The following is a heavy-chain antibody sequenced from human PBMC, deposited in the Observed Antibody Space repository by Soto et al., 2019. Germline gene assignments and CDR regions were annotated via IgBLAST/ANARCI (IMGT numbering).Heavy chain of an antibody. J-gene: IGHJ4*02. D-gene: IGHD5-18*01. V-gene: IGHV3-23*01. CDR2: LSGIGFST. CDR1: VFTFSTYV. CDR3: AKANPLQLWTPYYFDY. Sequence: GGSLRRSCAASVFTFSTYVMSWVRQAPGKGLEWVSLLSGIGFSTYYADSVKGRFTISRDNSKNTLYLQMNSLRAEDTAVYFCAKANPLQLWTPYYFDYWGQGTLVTVSS.